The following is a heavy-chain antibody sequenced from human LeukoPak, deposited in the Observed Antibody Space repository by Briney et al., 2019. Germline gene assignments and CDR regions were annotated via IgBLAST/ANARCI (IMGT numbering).Heavy chain of an antibody. CDR3: AKGHIVAFDY. V-gene: IGHV3-23*01. J-gene: IGHJ4*02. CDR2: ISGSGGST. D-gene: IGHD2-15*01. CDR1: GFTVSSNY. Sequence: PGGSLRLSCAASGFTVSSNYMSWVRQAPGKGLEWVSAISGSGGSTYYADSVTGRFTISRDNSKNTLYLQMNSLRAEDTAVYYCAKGHIVAFDYWGQGTLVTVSP.